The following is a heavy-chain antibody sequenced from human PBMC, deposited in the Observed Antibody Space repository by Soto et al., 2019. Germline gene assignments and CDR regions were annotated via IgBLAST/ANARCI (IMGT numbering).Heavy chain of an antibody. CDR3: ARESGGATATVDYYYFDMDV. CDR1: GDSFNDYY. Sequence: QVQLVQSGAEVRKPGASVTVSCRSSGDSFNDYYIHWVRQAPGQRFEWMGWINPNGGVTKYARKFQGWVSMTRDTSIMTAYMQLSMLRSDDTAVYYCARESGGATATVDYYYFDMDVWGTGTTVTVSS. D-gene: IGHD5-12*01. J-gene: IGHJ6*03. CDR2: INPNGGVT. V-gene: IGHV1-2*04.